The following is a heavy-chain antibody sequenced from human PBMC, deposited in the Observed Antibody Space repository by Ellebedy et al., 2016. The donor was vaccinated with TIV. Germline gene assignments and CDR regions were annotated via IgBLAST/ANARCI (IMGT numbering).Heavy chain of an antibody. CDR1: GFTFSDSA. CDR2: IRSTGSDK. CDR3: SRGWSTPDS. V-gene: IGHV3-48*03. Sequence: GESLKISCAASGFTFSDSAIHWVRQSPGKGLEWVSSIRSTGSDKYYAESVKGRFTISRDNAQDTLFLQMNSLRAEDTAVYFCSRGWSTPDSWGQGTLVIVSS. J-gene: IGHJ4*02. D-gene: IGHD2-15*01.